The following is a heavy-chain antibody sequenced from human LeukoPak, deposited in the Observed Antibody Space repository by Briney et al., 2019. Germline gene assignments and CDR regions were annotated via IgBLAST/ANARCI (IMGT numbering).Heavy chain of an antibody. J-gene: IGHJ4*02. CDR1: GFTFSSYS. CDR3: ARYYYDSSGYYYPFDY. CDR2: ISSSSSYI. V-gene: IGHV3-21*01. Sequence: GGSLRLSCAASGFTFSSYSMNWVRQAPGKGLEWASSISSSSSYIYYADSVKGRFTISRDNAKNSLYLQMNSLRAEDTAVYYCARYYYDSSGYYYPFDYWGQGTLVTVSS. D-gene: IGHD3-22*01.